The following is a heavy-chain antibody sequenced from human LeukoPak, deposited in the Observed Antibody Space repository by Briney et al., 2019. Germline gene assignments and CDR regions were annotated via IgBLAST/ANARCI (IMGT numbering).Heavy chain of an antibody. CDR2: INMYNGNT. CDR1: GYTFTSYA. J-gene: IGHJ4*02. V-gene: IGHV1-18*01. D-gene: IGHD3-16*02. CDR3: ARVVGNYVWGSYRSEGCFDS. Sequence: GASVKVSCKASGYTFTSYAISWVRQAPGQGPEWMGWINMYNGNTNYAQKLQGRVTMTTDTSTSTAYMELRSLRSDDTAVYYCARVVGNYVWGSYRSEGCFDSWGQGTLVTVSS.